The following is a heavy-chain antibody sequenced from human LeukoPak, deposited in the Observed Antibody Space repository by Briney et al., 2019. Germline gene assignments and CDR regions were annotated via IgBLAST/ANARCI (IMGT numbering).Heavy chain of an antibody. V-gene: IGHV4-34*01. CDR3: ARGPPTDYYDSSGFYYVFDY. Sequence: TSETLSLTCAVYGGSFSGYYWSWIRQPPGKGLEWIGEINHSGSTNYNPSLKRRVTISVDTSKNQFSLKLSSVTAADTAVYFCARGPPTDYYDSSGFYYVFDYWGQGTLVTVSS. CDR1: GGSFSGYY. J-gene: IGHJ4*02. D-gene: IGHD3-22*01. CDR2: INHSGST.